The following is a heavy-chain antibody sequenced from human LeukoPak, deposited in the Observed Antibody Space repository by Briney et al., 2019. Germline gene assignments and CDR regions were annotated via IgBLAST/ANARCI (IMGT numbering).Heavy chain of an antibody. D-gene: IGHD3-10*01. CDR1: GYTFTSYG. Sequence: ASVKVSCKASGYTFTSYGISWMRQAPGQGLEWMGWISAYNANTNYAQKLQGRVTMTTDTSTSTAYMELRSLRSDDTAVYYCARANYGSGSYYGDYWGQGTLVTVSS. CDR2: ISAYNANT. J-gene: IGHJ4*02. V-gene: IGHV1-18*01. CDR3: ARANYGSGSYYGDY.